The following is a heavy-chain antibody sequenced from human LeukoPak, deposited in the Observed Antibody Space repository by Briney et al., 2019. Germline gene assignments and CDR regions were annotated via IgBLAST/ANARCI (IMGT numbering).Heavy chain of an antibody. J-gene: IGHJ4*02. CDR2: ISAYNGNT. CDR3: ARDYYYGSGVMFGDY. Sequence: ASVKVSCKASGYTFTSYGISWVRQAPGQGLEWMGWISAYNGNTNYAQKLQGRVTMTTDTSTSTAYMELRSLRAEDTAVYYCARDYYYGSGVMFGDYWGQGTLVTVSS. CDR1: GYTFTSYG. D-gene: IGHD3-10*01. V-gene: IGHV1-18*01.